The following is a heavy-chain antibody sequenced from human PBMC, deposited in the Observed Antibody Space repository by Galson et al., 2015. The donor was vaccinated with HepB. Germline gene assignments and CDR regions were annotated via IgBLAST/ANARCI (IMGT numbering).Heavy chain of an antibody. CDR1: GGSISSSSYY. Sequence: ETLSLTCTVSGGSISSSSYYWGWIRQPPGKGLEWIGSIYYSGSTYYNPSLKSRVTISVDTSKNQFSLKLSSVTAADTAVYYCARELRSRGRGDAFDIWGQGTMVTVSS. J-gene: IGHJ3*02. V-gene: IGHV4-39*07. CDR2: IYYSGST. D-gene: IGHD3-3*01. CDR3: ARELRSRGRGDAFDI.